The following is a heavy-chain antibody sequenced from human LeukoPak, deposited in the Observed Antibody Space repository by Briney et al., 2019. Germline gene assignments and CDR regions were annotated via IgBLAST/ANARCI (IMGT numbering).Heavy chain of an antibody. CDR1: GFTFSSHG. J-gene: IGHJ5*02. D-gene: IGHD3-22*01. V-gene: IGHV3-23*01. Sequence: PGGTLRLSWAAAGFTFSSHGMSWVRQAPGKGLEWVSTISGSGDYTYYADSVKGRFTISRDNSKNTLYLQMNSLRAEYTAVYYCARDLGQYYDTSDDWFDPWGQGTLGTASS. CDR3: ARDLGQYYDTSDDWFDP. CDR2: ISGSGDYT.